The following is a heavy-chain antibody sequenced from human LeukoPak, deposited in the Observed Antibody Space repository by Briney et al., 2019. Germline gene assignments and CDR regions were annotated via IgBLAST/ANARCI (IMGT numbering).Heavy chain of an antibody. CDR1: GFTFNRNA. J-gene: IGHJ4*02. CDR3: ARAPITSPFYFDY. V-gene: IGHV3-23*01. CDR2: ISGSGDKT. D-gene: IGHD2-2*01. Sequence: GGSLRLSCAASGFTFNRNAISWVRQAPGKGLEWVSTISGSGDKTFYAASVKGRFTISRDNAKNSLYLQMDSLRAEDTALYYCARAPITSPFYFDYWGQGTLVTVSS.